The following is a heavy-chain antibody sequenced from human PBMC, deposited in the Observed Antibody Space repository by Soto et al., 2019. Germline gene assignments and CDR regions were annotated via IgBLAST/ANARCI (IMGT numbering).Heavy chain of an antibody. CDR1: GFTFSSYA. D-gene: IGHD3-10*01. CDR2: ISGSGGST. Sequence: GGSLRLSCAASGFTFSSYAMSWVRQAPGKGLEWVSAISGSGGSTYYADSVKGRFTISRDNSKNTLYLQMNSLRAEDTAVYYCAKVLLLKSGSYPKGNLYFDYWGQGTLVTVSS. V-gene: IGHV3-23*01. CDR3: AKVLLLKSGSYPKGNLYFDY. J-gene: IGHJ4*02.